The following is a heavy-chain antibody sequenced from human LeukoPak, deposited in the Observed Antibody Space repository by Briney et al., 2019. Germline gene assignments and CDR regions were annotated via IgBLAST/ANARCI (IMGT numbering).Heavy chain of an antibody. D-gene: IGHD6-19*01. Sequence: SQTLSLTCAISGDSVSSNSAAWNWIRQSPSRGLEWLGRTYYRSKWYNDYPLSVKSRTTINPDTSKNQYSLHLNSMTPADTAVYYCARGVTVVGYYFDYWGQGTLVTVSS. V-gene: IGHV6-1*01. J-gene: IGHJ4*02. CDR3: ARGVTVVGYYFDY. CDR2: TYYRSKWYN. CDR1: GDSVSSNSAA.